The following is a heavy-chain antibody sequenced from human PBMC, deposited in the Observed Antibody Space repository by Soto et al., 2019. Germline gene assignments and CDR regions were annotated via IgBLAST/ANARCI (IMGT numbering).Heavy chain of an antibody. J-gene: IGHJ4*02. CDR1: GFTITSYA. CDR2: ISYNGGSI. D-gene: IGHD6-13*01. V-gene: IGHV3-9*01. CDR3: AKLAAAGTEGPLGFDY. Sequence: PGGSLRLSCAASGFTITSYAMHWVRQAPGKGLEWVSGISYNGGSIGYADSVKGRFTISRDNAKNSLYLQMNSLRAEDTALYYCAKLAAAGTEGPLGFDYWGQGTLVTVSS.